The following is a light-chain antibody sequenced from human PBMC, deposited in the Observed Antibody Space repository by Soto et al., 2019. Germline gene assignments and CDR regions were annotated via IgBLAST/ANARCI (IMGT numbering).Light chain of an antibody. V-gene: IGKV1-39*01. Sequence: DIQMTQSPSSLSASVGDRVTITCRASQSISSYLNWYQQKPGKAPKLLIYAASSLQSGVPSRFSGSGSGTDFTLTISSLQTEDVATYYCQQRYSNPWTVDQGTKV. J-gene: IGKJ1*01. CDR3: QQRYSNPWT. CDR1: QSISSY. CDR2: AAS.